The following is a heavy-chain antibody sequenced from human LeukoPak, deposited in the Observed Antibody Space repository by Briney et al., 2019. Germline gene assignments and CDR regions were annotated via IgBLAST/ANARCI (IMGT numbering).Heavy chain of an antibody. CDR2: TYYRSKWYN. D-gene: IGHD2-15*01. CDR3: ARALYCLGGGCYSYRFDY. J-gene: IGHJ4*02. Sequence: SQTLSLTCALSGDSFSSNSAAWHWIRQSPSRGLEWLVRTYYRSKWYNDYEVSVKSRIIINVDTSKNQFSLQLNSVTPEDTAVYYCARALYCLGGGCYSYRFDYWGQGALVTVSS. CDR1: GDSFSSNSAA. V-gene: IGHV6-1*01.